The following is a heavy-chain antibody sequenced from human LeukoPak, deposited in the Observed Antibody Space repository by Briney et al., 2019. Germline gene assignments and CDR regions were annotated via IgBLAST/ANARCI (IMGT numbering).Heavy chain of an antibody. V-gene: IGHV3-9*03. CDR1: GFTFDDYA. CDR3: AKDLRQRGTSMAYFDY. CDR2: VSWNSGSI. D-gene: IGHD1-1*01. Sequence: PGGSLRLSCAASGFTFDDYAMHWVRQAPGKGLEWVSGVSWNSGSIGYADSVKGRFTISRDNAKNSLYLQMNSLRAEDMALYYYAKDLRQRGTSMAYFDYWGQGTLVTVSS. J-gene: IGHJ4*02.